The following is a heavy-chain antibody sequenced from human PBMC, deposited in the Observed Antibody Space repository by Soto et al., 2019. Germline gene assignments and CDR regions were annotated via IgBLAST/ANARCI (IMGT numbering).Heavy chain of an antibody. D-gene: IGHD3-22*01. CDR3: ARDFKSHYDSSGYYYSWFDP. Sequence: ASVKGYCKASGYTFTSYYMHWVRQEHEQGLEWMGIINPSGGSTSYAQKFQGRVTMTRDTSTSTVYMELSSLRSEDTAVYYCARDFKSHYDSSGYYYSWFDPWGQGTLVTVSS. CDR1: GYTFTSYY. CDR2: INPSGGST. J-gene: IGHJ5*02. V-gene: IGHV1-46*01.